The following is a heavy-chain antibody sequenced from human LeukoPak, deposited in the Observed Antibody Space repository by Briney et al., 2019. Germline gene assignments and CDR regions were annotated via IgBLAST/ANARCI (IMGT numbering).Heavy chain of an antibody. CDR2: INPNSGGT. V-gene: IGHV1-2*02. CDR3: ARANTAMVQHDAFDI. D-gene: IGHD5-18*01. Sequence: ASVKVSCKASGYTFTGYYMHWVRQVPGQGLEWMGWINPNSGGTNYAQKFQGRVTMTRDTSISTAYMELSRLRSEDTAVYYCARANTAMVQHDAFDIWGQGTMVTVSS. J-gene: IGHJ3*02. CDR1: GYTFTGYY.